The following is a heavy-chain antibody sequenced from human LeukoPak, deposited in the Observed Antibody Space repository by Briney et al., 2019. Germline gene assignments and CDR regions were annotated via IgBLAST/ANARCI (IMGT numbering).Heavy chain of an antibody. J-gene: IGHJ6*02. CDR1: EFTVSSNY. CDR2: IYSGGST. CDR3: ARPDRGGLYGMDV. Sequence: GGSLGLSCAASEFTVSSNYMSWVRQAPGKGLEWVSVIYSGGSTYYADSVKGRFTISRDNSKNTLYLQMNSLRAEDTAVYYCARPDRGGLYGMDVWGQGITVTVSS. V-gene: IGHV3-53*01. D-gene: IGHD2-15*01.